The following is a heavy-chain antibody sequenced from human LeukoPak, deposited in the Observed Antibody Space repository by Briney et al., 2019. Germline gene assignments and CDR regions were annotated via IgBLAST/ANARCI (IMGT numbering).Heavy chain of an antibody. CDR2: IWNDGRNK. D-gene: IGHD1-26*01. J-gene: IGHJ4*02. CDR3: ARHGSGSRFFDPCDH. CDR1: GFTFSSYA. V-gene: IGHV3-33*01. Sequence: PGGSLRLSCAASGFTFSSYAMHWVRQAPGKGMEWVALIWNDGRNKYYADSVKVRFTISRDNSKNTLYLQMDSPRAEDTAVYYCARHGSGSRFFDPCDHWGQGTLVTVSS.